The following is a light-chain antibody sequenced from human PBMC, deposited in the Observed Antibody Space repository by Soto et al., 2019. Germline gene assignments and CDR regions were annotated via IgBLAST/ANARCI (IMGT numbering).Light chain of an antibody. CDR1: QSVSSH. CDR2: AAS. CDR3: QQYDKWPIT. V-gene: IGKV3-15*01. J-gene: IGKJ5*01. Sequence: EKVMTQSPDTLSVSPGERATLSCRASQSVSSHLAWYQQKPGQAPRLLIYAASTRATGIPVRFSGSGSGTEFPLTINSLQSEDFAVYYCQQYDKWPITFGQGTQLEVK.